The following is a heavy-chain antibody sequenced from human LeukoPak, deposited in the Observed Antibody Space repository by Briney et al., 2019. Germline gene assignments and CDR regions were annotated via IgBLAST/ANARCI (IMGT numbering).Heavy chain of an antibody. CDR2: IYYSGST. CDR3: ASRCPSYCTGGSCYSCDY. D-gene: IGHD2-15*01. CDR1: GGSISSGGYY. J-gene: IGHJ4*02. Sequence: SGTLSLTCSVSGGSISSGGYYWSWIRQHPGKGLEWIGNIYYSGSTYYNPSLKSRVTISVDTSENQFSLKLTSVTAADTAVYYCASRCPSYCTGGSCYSCDYWGRGTLVTVSS. V-gene: IGHV4-31*03.